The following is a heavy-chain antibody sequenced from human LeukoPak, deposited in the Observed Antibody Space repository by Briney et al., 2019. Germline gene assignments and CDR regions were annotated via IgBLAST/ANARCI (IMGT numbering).Heavy chain of an antibody. CDR1: GFTFNSYA. CDR2: ISYDGSNK. D-gene: IGHD4-17*01. V-gene: IGHV3-30*04. CDR3: ATEIRPNDY. Sequence: GGSLRLSCAASGFTFNSYAIHWVRQAPGKGLEWVAVISYDGSNKYYADSVKDRFTISRDNSKNTLYLQMTSLRPEDTGVYCCATEIRPNDYWGQGTLVTVSS. J-gene: IGHJ4*02.